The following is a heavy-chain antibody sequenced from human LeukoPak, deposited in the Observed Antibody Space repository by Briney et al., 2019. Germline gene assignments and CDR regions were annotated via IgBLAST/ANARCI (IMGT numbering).Heavy chain of an antibody. CDR1: GFTFSNYG. J-gene: IGHJ6*02. CDR3: AKDALVGGGRYYGMDV. CDR2: ISYDGSNE. D-gene: IGHD2-15*01. V-gene: IGHV3-30*18. Sequence: GGSLRLSCAASGFTFSNYGMDGVRQAPGKGLEWVAVISYDGSNEDYADSVKGRFTISRDNSKNTLYLQMNSLRAEDTAVYYCAKDALVGGGRYYGMDVWGQGTTVTVSS.